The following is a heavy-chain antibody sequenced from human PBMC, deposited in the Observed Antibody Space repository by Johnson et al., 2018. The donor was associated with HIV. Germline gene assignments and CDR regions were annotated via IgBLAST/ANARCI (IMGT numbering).Heavy chain of an antibody. CDR2: IRYDGSNK. D-gene: IGHD6-19*01. CDR3: ARDKGTNFSGWYRESDAFDI. CDR1: GFTFSSYG. J-gene: IGHJ3*02. V-gene: IGHV3-30*02. Sequence: QVQLVESGGGVVQPGGSLRLSCAASGFTFSSYGMHWVRQAPGKGLEWVAFIRYDGSNKYYADSVKGRFTIPRDNSKNTLYLQMNSLRAEDTAVYYCARDKGTNFSGWYRESDAFDIWGQGTMVTVAS.